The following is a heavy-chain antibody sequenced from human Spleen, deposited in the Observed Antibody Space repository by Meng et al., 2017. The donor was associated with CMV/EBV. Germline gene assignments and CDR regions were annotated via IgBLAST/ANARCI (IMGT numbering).Heavy chain of an antibody. CDR2: IYYSGST. J-gene: IGHJ2*01. Sequence: VQLQESGPGLVKPSQTLSLTCTVSGGSISSGNNYWSWIRQHPGKGLEYIGYIYYSGSTYYNPSLKSRVIISVDTSKNQFSLRLNSVTAADTAVYYCASLYGDSSVWYLDLWGRGTLVTVSS. D-gene: IGHD4-17*01. V-gene: IGHV4-31*03. CDR1: GGSISSGNNY. CDR3: ASLYGDSSVWYLDL.